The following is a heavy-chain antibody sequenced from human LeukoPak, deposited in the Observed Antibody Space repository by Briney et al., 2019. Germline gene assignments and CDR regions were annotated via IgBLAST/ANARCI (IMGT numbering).Heavy chain of an antibody. CDR2: MWYDGINK. J-gene: IGHJ6*02. CDR3: ARDRIGHWNFELNDYYYYGMDV. V-gene: IGHV3-33*01. Sequence: GGPLRLSCAASGFTFSHYGLHWVRQAPGKGLEWVAVMWYDGINKYYTDSVKGRFTISRDNSKNTLYLQMNSLRAEDTAVYYCARDRIGHWNFELNDYYYYGMDVWGQGTTVTVSS. CDR1: GFTFSHYG. D-gene: IGHD1-7*01.